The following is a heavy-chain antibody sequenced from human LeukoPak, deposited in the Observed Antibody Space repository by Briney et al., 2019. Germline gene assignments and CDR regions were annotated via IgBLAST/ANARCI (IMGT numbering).Heavy chain of an antibody. CDR1: GGSITRSTDY. V-gene: IGHV4-39*01. CDR2: INYSGIT. CDR3: ARHDRGGLDAFDI. Sequence: SETLSLTCTVSGGSITRSTDYWGWLRQPPGKGLEWIGSINYSGITYYNPSLKSRVTKSVDTSKNQFSLNLNSVTAADTAVYYCARHDRGGLDAFDIWGQGTIVTVFS. D-gene: IGHD3-16*01. J-gene: IGHJ3*02.